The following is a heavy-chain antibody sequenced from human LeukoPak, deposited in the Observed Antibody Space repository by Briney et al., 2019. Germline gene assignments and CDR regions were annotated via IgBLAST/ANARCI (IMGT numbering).Heavy chain of an antibody. V-gene: IGHV4-4*07. J-gene: IGHJ5*02. CDR2: IYTSGST. Sequence: SEPLSLTCTVSGGPISSYYWSWIRQPAGKGLEWIGRIYTSGSTNYNPSLKSRVTMSVDTSKNQFSLKLSSVTAADTAVYYGAAVPAAVSFRFDPWGQGTLVTVSS. CDR1: GGPISSYY. D-gene: IGHD2-2*01. CDR3: AAVPAAVSFRFDP.